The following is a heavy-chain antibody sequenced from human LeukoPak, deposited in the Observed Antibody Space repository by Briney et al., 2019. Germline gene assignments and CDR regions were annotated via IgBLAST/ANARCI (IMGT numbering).Heavy chain of an antibody. CDR3: ARGHYGMDV. V-gene: IGHV3-11*01. CDR2: IGPGRSPI. CDR1: GFTFSDWY. Sequence: GSLRLSCAASGFTFSDWYMSWIRQAPGKGLEWVAYIGPGRSPIYHADSVKGRFAISRDNVKNSVYLEINSPRVDDTAVYHCARGHYGMDVWGQGTTVTVSS. J-gene: IGHJ6*02.